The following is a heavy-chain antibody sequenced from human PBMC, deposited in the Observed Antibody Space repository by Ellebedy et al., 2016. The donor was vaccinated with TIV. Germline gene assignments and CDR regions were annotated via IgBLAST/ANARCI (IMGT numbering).Heavy chain of an antibody. J-gene: IGHJ1*01. CDR3: ARADCSGGSCYSFFQY. V-gene: IGHV3-53*01. CDR1: GFTVSASY. Sequence: GESLKISCAASGFTVSASYMYWVRQAPGKGLEWVSLLYSGDKPYYAESVKVRFTVSSADSKDTLDLQMTRLRAEDTAVYYCARADCSGGSCYSFFQYWGQGTPVTVSS. D-gene: IGHD2-15*01. CDR2: LYSGDKP.